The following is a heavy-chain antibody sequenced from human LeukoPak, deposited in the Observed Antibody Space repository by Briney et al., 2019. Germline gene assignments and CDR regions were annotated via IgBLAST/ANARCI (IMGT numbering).Heavy chain of an antibody. Sequence: ASVKVSCKASGYTFTGYYMHWVRQAPGQGLEWMGWINPNSGGTNYAQKFQGRVTMTRDTSISTAYMELSRLRSDDTAVYYCVRDLELISGGDYWGQGTLVTVSS. CDR2: INPNSGGT. J-gene: IGHJ4*02. CDR3: VRDLELISGGDY. D-gene: IGHD1-7*01. CDR1: GYTFTGYY. V-gene: IGHV1-2*02.